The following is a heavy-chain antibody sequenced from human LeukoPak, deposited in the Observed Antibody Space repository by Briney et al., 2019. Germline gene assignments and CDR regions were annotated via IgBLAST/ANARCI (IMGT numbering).Heavy chain of an antibody. CDR3: ARDPSPSTMIVAEEGWI. V-gene: IGHV1-46*01. CDR1: ENTFTNYY. D-gene: IGHD3-22*01. CDR2: INPNGGRT. J-gene: IGHJ3*02. Sequence: ASVKVSCKASENTFTNYYMHWVRQAPGQGLEWLGIINPNGGRTNYAQTFQGRVTMTRDTSTTTVYMELSRLRSDDTAVYYCARDPSPSTMIVAEEGWIWGQGTMVTVSS.